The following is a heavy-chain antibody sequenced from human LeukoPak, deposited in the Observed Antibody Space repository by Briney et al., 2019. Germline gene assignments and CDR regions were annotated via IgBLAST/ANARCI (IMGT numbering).Heavy chain of an antibody. CDR1: GYTFTGYY. CDR3: ARDSAVRHFWSGYYRY. J-gene: IGHJ4*02. D-gene: IGHD3-3*02. V-gene: IGHV1-2*02. Sequence: ASVKVSCKASGYTFTGYYMHWVRQAPGQGLEWMGWINPNSGGTNYAQKFQGRVTMTRDTSISTAYMELSRLRSDDTAVYYCARDSAVRHFWSGYYRYWGQGTLVTVSS. CDR2: INPNSGGT.